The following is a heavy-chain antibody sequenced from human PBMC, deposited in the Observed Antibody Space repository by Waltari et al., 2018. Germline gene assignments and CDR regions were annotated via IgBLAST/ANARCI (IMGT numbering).Heavy chain of an antibody. Sequence: QVQLQQWGAGLLKPSETLSLTCAVYGGSLSGYYWSWIRQPPGKGLEWIGEINHSGSTNYNPSRKSRVTISVDTSKNQFSLKLSSVTAADTAVYYCARLRSGGSDYWGQGTLVTVSS. V-gene: IGHV4-34*01. D-gene: IGHD3-16*01. CDR3: ARLRSGGSDY. CDR2: INHSGST. J-gene: IGHJ4*02. CDR1: GGSLSGYY.